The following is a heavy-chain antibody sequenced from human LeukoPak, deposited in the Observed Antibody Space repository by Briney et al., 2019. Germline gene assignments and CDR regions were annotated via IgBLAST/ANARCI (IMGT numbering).Heavy chain of an antibody. CDR2: VKSKTEGGTT. CDR1: GFSFTNAW. Sequence: PGGSLRLSCAASGFSFTNAWMSWVRQAPGRGLEWVGPVKSKTEGGTTGYAAPVKGTFTISRDDSKNTVYLQMNSLKTEDTAVYYCTTGYGSGNACDYWGQGTLVTVSS. V-gene: IGHV3-15*01. J-gene: IGHJ4*02. D-gene: IGHD3-10*01. CDR3: TTGYGSGNACDY.